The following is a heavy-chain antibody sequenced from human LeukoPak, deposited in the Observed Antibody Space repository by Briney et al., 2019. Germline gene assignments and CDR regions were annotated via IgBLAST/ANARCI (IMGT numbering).Heavy chain of an antibody. CDR1: GFNFGDYA. CDR2: TNEAGGDK. Sequence: GGSLRLACAASGFNFGDYAMNWVRQAPGKGLECVASTNEAGGDKLYVDSVKGRFTISRDNSKNSLSLQMNSLTAEDTAIYYCAIATTGRGAFGSWGQGTLVSVSS. CDR3: AIATTGRGAFGS. D-gene: IGHD1-1*01. V-gene: IGHV3-7*01. J-gene: IGHJ4*02.